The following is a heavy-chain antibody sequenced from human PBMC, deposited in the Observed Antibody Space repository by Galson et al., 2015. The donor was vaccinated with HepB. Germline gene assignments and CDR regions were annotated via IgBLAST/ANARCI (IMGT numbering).Heavy chain of an antibody. CDR3: AKKGTPQSSGWYLSSGEGVDWDY. CDR1: GFTFSSYA. CDR2: ISGSGGST. J-gene: IGHJ4*02. D-gene: IGHD6-19*01. V-gene: IGHV3-23*01. Sequence: SLRLSCAASGFTFSSYAMSWVRQAPGKGLEWVSAISGSGGSTYYADSVKGRFTISRDNSKNTLYLQMNSLRAEDTAVYYCAKKGTPQSSGWYLSSGEGVDWDYWGQGTLVTVSS.